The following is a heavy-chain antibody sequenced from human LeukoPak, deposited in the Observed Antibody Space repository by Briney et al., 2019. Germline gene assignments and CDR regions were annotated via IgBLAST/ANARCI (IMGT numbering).Heavy chain of an antibody. CDR1: GGSFSGYY. V-gene: IGHV4-34*01. CDR2: INHSGST. Sequence: SEALSLTCAVYGGSFSGYYWSWIRQPPGKGLDWIGEINHSGSTNYNPSLKSRVTISVDTSKNQFSLKLSSVTAADTVVYQSENRIRYFDWLSPFFYWGQGTLVTVSS. D-gene: IGHD3-9*01. J-gene: IGHJ4*02. CDR3: ENRIRYFDWLSPFFY.